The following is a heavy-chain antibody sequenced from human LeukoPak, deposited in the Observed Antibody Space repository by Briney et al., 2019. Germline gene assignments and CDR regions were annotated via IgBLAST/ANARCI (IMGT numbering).Heavy chain of an antibody. D-gene: IGHD6-19*01. V-gene: IGHV5-51*01. Sequence: GESLKISCQTSGYTFTEYWIGWVRQMPGKGLEWMGIIYCDGSKTTYSPSFQSQVTISVDKFISTAYLQWSSLKASDTAMYYCARHQAVAGMDYYYYYMDVWGKGTTVTISS. CDR3: ARHQAVAGMDYYYYYMDV. J-gene: IGHJ6*03. CDR2: IYCDGSKT. CDR1: GYTFTEYW.